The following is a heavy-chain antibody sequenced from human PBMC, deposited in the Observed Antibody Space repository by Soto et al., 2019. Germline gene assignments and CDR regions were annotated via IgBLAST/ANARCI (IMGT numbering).Heavy chain of an antibody. CDR1: GGSISSSRYY. Sequence: QLHLQESGPGLVKPSETLSLTCTVSGGSISSSRYYWGWIRQPPGKGLEWIGSIYFSGSTYYNPSLQGSGNHTLGKAKEPFPPNLRFGAAAGPAGEFCWGPNFRSGSFFYPGGAFGILGPGTMVTVSS. V-gene: IGHV4-39*01. CDR2: IYFSGST. CDR3: WGPNFRSGSFFYPGGAFGI. D-gene: IGHD3-10*01. J-gene: IGHJ3*02.